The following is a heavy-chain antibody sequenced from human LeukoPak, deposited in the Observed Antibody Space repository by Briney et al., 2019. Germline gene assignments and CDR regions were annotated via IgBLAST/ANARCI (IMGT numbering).Heavy chain of an antibody. CDR3: ARADVDTAMVDY. D-gene: IGHD5-18*01. V-gene: IGHV4-30-4*08. J-gene: IGHJ4*02. Sequence: PSETLSLTCTVSGGSISSGDYYWSWIRQPPGKGREWIGYIYYSGSTYYNPSLKSRVTISVDTSKNQFSLKLSSVTAADTAVYYCARADVDTAMVDYWGQGTLVTVSS. CDR2: IYYSGST. CDR1: GGSISSGDYY.